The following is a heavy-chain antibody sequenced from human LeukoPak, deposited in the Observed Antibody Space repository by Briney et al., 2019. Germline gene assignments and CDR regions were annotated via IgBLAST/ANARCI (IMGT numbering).Heavy chain of an antibody. CDR2: IYYSGST. V-gene: IGHV4-59*08. J-gene: IGHJ6*02. CDR3: ARLHEKYYYYGMDV. CDR1: GGYISSYY. Sequence: SETLSLTCTVSGGYISSYYWSWIRQPPGKGLEWVGYIYYSGSTNYNPSLESRVTISLDTSKNQFSLQLSSVTAADTAVYFCARLHEKYYYYGMDVWGQGTTVTVSS.